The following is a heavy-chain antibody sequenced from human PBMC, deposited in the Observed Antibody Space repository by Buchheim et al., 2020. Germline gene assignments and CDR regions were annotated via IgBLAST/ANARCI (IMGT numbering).Heavy chain of an antibody. CDR2: IKQDGSEK. J-gene: IGHJ6*02. CDR3: ATEPLPRMDV. Sequence: EVQLVESGGGLVQPGGSLRLSRAASGFSFSSYWMSWVRQAPGKELEWVANIKQDGSEKYYVDSVKGRFTISRDHSQNSLYLQMNSLRAEDTAVYYCATEPLPRMDVWGQGTT. CDR1: GFSFSSYW. V-gene: IGHV3-7*02. D-gene: IGHD1-14*01.